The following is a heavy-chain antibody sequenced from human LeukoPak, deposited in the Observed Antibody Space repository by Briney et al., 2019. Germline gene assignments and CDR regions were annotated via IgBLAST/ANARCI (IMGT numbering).Heavy chain of an antibody. CDR2: IYYSGST. Sequence: SETLSLTCTVSGGSISSSSYYWGWIRQPPGKGLEWIGSIYYSGSTYYNPSLKSRVTISVDTSKNQFSLKLSSVTAADTAVYYCARDPMEQWLVTGGYYYGMDVWGQGTTVTVSS. J-gene: IGHJ6*02. V-gene: IGHV4-39*07. CDR3: ARDPMEQWLVTGGYYYGMDV. D-gene: IGHD6-19*01. CDR1: GGSISSSSYY.